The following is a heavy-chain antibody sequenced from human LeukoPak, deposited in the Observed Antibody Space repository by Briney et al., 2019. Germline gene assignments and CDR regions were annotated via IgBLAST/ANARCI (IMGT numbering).Heavy chain of an antibody. CDR2: MNPNSGNT. D-gene: IGHD2-21*02. J-gene: IGHJ5*02. Sequence: ASVRVSCKASGYTFTSYDINWVRQATGQGLEWMGWMNPNSGNTGYAQKFQGRVTMTRNTSISTAYMELSSLRSEDTAVYYCARGRAYCGGDCYSTSGFGPWGQGTLVTVSS. V-gene: IGHV1-8*01. CDR3: ARGRAYCGGDCYSTSGFGP. CDR1: GYTFTSYD.